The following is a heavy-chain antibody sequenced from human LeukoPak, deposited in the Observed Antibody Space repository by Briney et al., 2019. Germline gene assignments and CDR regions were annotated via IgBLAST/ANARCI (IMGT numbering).Heavy chain of an antibody. CDR2: VYYSGST. CDR3: ARSGYSYGADAVDI. V-gene: IGHV4-59*01. CDR1: GGSISSYS. Sequence: SETLSLTCTVSGGSISSYSWSWIRQPPGKGLEWIGYVYYSGSTNYNPSLKSRVTISVDTSKKQFSLKLSSVTAADTAVYYCARSGYSYGADAVDIWGQGTMVTVSS. D-gene: IGHD5-18*01. J-gene: IGHJ3*02.